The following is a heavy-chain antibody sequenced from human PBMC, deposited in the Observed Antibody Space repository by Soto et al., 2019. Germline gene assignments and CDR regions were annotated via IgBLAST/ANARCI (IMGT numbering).Heavy chain of an antibody. CDR1: GDSVSSGGYY. J-gene: IGHJ6*02. D-gene: IGHD6-19*01. Sequence: TLSLTCSVAGDSVSSGGYYWSWIRQPPGKGLEWIGYIYSSGSANYNPSLKSRVTISRDTSKNQISLKVASVTAADTAGYYCARGFSSVSMDACGQGTTAT. CDR3: ARGFSSVSMDA. V-gene: IGHV4-61*08. CDR2: IYSSGSA.